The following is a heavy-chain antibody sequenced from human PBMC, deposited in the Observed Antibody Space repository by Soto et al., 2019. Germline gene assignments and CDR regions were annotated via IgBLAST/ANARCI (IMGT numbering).Heavy chain of an antibody. D-gene: IGHD1-1*01. CDR3: ARFPANLERLGGAFDI. J-gene: IGHJ3*02. CDR1: GGTFSSYA. CDR2: IIPIFGTA. V-gene: IGHV1-69*13. Sequence: ASVKVSCKASGGTFSSYAISWVRQAPGQGLEWMGGIIPIFGTANYAQKFQGRVTITADESTSTAYMELSSLRSEDTAVYYCARFPANLERLGGAFDIWGQGTMVTVSS.